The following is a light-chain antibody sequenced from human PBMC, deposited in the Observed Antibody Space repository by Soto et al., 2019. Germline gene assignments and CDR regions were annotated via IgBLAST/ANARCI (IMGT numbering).Light chain of an antibody. V-gene: IGKV3-20*01. Sequence: EIVLTQSPGTLSLSPGERATLSCRASQSVSSSYLAWYQQKPGQAPRLLIYGASGRATGIPDRFSGSGYGTDFTLTISRVEPEDFAVYCCQQYGSSPMYTFGQGTQLQI. CDR3: QQYGSSPMYT. CDR2: GAS. J-gene: IGKJ2*01. CDR1: QSVSSSY.